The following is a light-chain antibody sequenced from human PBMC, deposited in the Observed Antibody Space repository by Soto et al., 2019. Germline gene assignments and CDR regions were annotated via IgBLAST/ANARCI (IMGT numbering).Light chain of an antibody. CDR3: QTFDSSLTNSWV. Sequence: QSVLTQPPSVSGAPGQRVTISCTGSSSNIGRGYDVHWYQQFPGSAPRLLLSGDSNRPSGVPDRFSGSRSGTSASLAITGLQAEDEADYYCQTFDSSLTNSWVFGGGTKLTVL. CDR1: SSNIGRGYD. J-gene: IGLJ3*02. V-gene: IGLV1-40*01. CDR2: GDS.